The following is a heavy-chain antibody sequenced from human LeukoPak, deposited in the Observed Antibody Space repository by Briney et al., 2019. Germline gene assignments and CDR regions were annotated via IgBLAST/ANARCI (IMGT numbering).Heavy chain of an antibody. Sequence: GGSLRLSCAASGFTFSSYAMTWVRQAPGKGLQWVSTIRGSGDSTLDADSVKGRFTISRDNSKNTLYLEMKSLRADDTAVYYCARVKGRVYGSGTFYNGAFDIWGQGTMVTVSS. CDR3: ARVKGRVYGSGTFYNGAFDI. J-gene: IGHJ3*02. CDR2: IRGSGDST. D-gene: IGHD3-10*01. CDR1: GFTFSSYA. V-gene: IGHV3-23*01.